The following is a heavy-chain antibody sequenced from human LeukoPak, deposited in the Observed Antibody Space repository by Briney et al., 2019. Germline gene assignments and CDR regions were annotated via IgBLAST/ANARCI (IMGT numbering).Heavy chain of an antibody. Sequence: ASVKVSCKASGYTFTGYYMHWVRQPPGQGLEWMGVINPSGGSTTYAQKFQGRVIMTRDTSTSTVYMELRSLRSEDTAVYYCAREDADVGDSLNKWFDSWGQGTLVTVSS. CDR2: INPSGGST. V-gene: IGHV1-46*01. CDR3: AREDADVGDSLNKWFDS. J-gene: IGHJ5*01. CDR1: GYTFTGYY. D-gene: IGHD4-17*01.